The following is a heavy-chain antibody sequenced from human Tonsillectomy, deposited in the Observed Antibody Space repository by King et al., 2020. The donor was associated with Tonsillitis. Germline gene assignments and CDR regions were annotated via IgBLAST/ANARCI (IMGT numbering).Heavy chain of an antibody. J-gene: IGHJ2*01. CDR2: IYPGDPDT. CDR3: ARCPWNPFWYFDL. D-gene: IGHD1-1*01. V-gene: IGHV5-51*01. Sequence: QLVQSGAEVKKPGESLKISCKGSGYSFTSYLIGWVRQMPGKGLEWMGIIYPGDPDTRYSPSFQCQVTISADKSISTAYLQWSSLKASDTAKYYCARCPWNPFWYFDLWGRGTLVTVSS. CDR1: GYSFTSYL.